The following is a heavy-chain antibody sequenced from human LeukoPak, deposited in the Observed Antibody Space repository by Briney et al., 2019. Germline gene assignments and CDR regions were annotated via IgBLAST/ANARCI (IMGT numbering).Heavy chain of an antibody. V-gene: IGHV3-30*18. CDR2: ISYDGSNK. CDR1: GFTFSSYG. D-gene: IGHD3-22*01. J-gene: IGHJ4*02. Sequence: PGGSLRLSCAASGFTFSSYGMHWVRQAPGKGLEWVAVISYDGSNKYYADSVKGRFTISRDNSKNTLYLQMNSLRAEDTAVYYCAKGGPDYYDSSGPFGWSIFDYWGQGTLVTVSS. CDR3: AKGGPDYYDSSGPFGWSIFDY.